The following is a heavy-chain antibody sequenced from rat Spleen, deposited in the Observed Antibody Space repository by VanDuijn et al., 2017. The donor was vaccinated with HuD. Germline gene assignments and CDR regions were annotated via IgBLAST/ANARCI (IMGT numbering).Heavy chain of an antibody. D-gene: IGHD1-4*01. V-gene: IGHV5S10*01. CDR2: ISTSGSRT. CDR1: GFTFSDYY. Sequence: EVQLVESDGGLVQPGRSLKLSCAASGFTFSDYYMAWVRQAPKKGLEWVATISTSGSRTYYPDSVKGRFTISRYNAKSTLYLQMDSLRSEDTATYYCATGYPGITNFDYWGQGVMVTVSS. J-gene: IGHJ2*01. CDR3: ATGYPGITNFDY.